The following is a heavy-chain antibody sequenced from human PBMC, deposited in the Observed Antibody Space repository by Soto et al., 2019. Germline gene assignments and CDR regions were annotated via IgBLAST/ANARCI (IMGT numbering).Heavy chain of an antibody. CDR2: FRSSGDDGTT. CDR1: GFTFSSYS. D-gene: IGHD4-17*01. J-gene: IGHJ4*02. Sequence: GGSLRLSCVASGFTFSSYSMSWVRQAPGKGLEWVSGFRSSGDDGTTYYADSVKGRFTISRDNSKNTLFLQMSSLRADDTAVYYCARGRYGLDYWGQGTLVTVSS. V-gene: IGHV3-23*01. CDR3: ARGRYGLDY.